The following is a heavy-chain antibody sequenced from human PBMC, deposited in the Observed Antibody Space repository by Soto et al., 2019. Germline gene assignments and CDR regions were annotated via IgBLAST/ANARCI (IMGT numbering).Heavy chain of an antibody. CDR1: GFTFSSYG. J-gene: IGHJ4*02. CDR3: AKDRVVIAIHYYFDY. Sequence: GGSLRLSCAASGFTFSSYGMHWVRQAPGKGLEWVAVISYDGSNKYYADSVKGRFTISRDNSKNTLYLQMNSLRAEDTAVYYCAKDRVVIAIHYYFDYWDQGTLVTVSS. CDR2: ISYDGSNK. D-gene: IGHD2-21*01. V-gene: IGHV3-30*18.